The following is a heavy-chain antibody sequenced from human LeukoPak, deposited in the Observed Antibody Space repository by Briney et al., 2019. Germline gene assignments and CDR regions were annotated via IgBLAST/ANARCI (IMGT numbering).Heavy chain of an antibody. J-gene: IGHJ4*02. CDR3: ARSARGDFWSGYYRIFDY. Sequence: PSETLSLTCAVYGGSFSGYYWSWIRQPPGKGLEWIGEINHSGSTNYNPSLKSRVTISVDTSKNQFSLKLSSVTAADTAMYYCARSARGDFWSGYYRIFDYWGQGTLVTVSS. CDR1: GGSFSGYY. CDR2: INHSGST. D-gene: IGHD3-3*01. V-gene: IGHV4-34*01.